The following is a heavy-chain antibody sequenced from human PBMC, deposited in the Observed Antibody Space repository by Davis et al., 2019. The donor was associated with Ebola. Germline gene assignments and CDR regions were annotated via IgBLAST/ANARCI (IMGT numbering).Heavy chain of an antibody. V-gene: IGHV3-11*01. J-gene: IGHJ4*02. CDR3: VRGTGEDH. CDR2: ISSSGRTI. D-gene: IGHD3-10*01. Sequence: LSLTCTVSGGSISSTTNYWGWIRQAPGKGLEWVSYISSSGRTIYYADSVKGRFTISRDNANDSLYLQMTSLRAEDTAIYYCVRGTGEDHWGQGTLVTVSS. CDR1: GGSISSTTNY.